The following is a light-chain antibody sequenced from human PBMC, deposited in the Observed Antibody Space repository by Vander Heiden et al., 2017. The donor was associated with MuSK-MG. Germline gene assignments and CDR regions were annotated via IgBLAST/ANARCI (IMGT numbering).Light chain of an antibody. CDR2: KDS. V-gene: IGLV3-27*01. Sequence: YELTQPSSVSVSPGQTARITCSGDVLGRKYARWFQQKPDQAPLLLIYKDSERPSGIPERFSGSSSGTTITLTISGAQVEDEAEYYCYCATDNYLGLFGGGTKLTVL. CDR1: VLGRKY. J-gene: IGLJ2*01. CDR3: YCATDNYLGL.